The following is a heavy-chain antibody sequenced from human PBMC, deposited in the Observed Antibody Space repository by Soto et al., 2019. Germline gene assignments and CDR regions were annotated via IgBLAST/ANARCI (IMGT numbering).Heavy chain of an antibody. CDR2: INAANGNT. J-gene: IGHJ4*02. Sequence: QVQLVQSGAEVKKPGASVKVSCKASGYTFTSYAMHWVRQAPGQRLEWMGWINAANGNTIYSQKFQGRVTITRDTSASTAYIELSSLRSEDTAVYYCARGTCSGGSCYSFHFAYWGQGTLVTVSS. V-gene: IGHV1-3*01. CDR3: ARGTCSGGSCYSFHFAY. CDR1: GYTFTSYA. D-gene: IGHD2-15*01.